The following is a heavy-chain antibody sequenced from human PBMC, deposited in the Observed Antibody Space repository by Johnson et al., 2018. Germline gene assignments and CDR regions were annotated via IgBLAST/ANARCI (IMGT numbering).Heavy chain of an antibody. Sequence: QVQLVQSGGGLVKPGGSLRLSCAASGFSFSEYYMSWIRQAPEQGLEWLSYISGGGNDIHYANSVEGRFTISRDNAKNSLYLQMNNLEAEETAVHYCVRDITAPGSTYYFACWCQGSLVTVSA. CDR3: VRDITAPGSTYYFAC. CDR1: GFSFSEYY. CDR2: ISGGGNDI. J-gene: IGHJ4*02. D-gene: IGHD6-13*01. V-gene: IGHV3-11*04.